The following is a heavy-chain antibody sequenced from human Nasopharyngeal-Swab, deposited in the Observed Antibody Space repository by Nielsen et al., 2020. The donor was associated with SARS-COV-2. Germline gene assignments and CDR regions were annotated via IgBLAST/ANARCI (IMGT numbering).Heavy chain of an antibody. J-gene: IGHJ6*03. CDR3: ARCFCPWKAAARWYYMDV. V-gene: IGHV4-34*01. Sequence: VRQMPGKGLAWIGEINHSGSTNYNPSLKSRVTISVDTSKNQFSLKLTSVTAADTAVYYCARCFCPWKAAARWYYMDVWGKGTTVTVSS. CDR2: INHSGST. D-gene: IGHD6-13*01.